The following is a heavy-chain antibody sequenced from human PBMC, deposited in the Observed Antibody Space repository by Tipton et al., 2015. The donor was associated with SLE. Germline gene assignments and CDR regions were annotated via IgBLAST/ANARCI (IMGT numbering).Heavy chain of an antibody. Sequence: TLSLTCTVSGGSISSYYWTWIRQPPGKGLEWLGYINISGSTNYNPSLKSRVTISVDTSKNQFSLKLSSVTAADTAVYYCARHPGTSTYYYYGMDVWGQGTTVAVSS. J-gene: IGHJ6*02. D-gene: IGHD5/OR15-5a*01. CDR3: ARHPGTSTYYYYGMDV. CDR1: GGSISSYY. V-gene: IGHV4-4*09. CDR2: INISGST.